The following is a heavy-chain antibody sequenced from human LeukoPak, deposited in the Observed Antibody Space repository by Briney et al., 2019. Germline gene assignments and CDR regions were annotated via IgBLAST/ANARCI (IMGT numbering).Heavy chain of an antibody. CDR1: GGSISSGGYY. V-gene: IGHV4-39*07. CDR2: IYHSGST. D-gene: IGHD2-2*01. Sequence: SETLSLTCTVSGGSISSGGYYWSWIRQHPGKGLEWIGEIYHSGSTNYNPSLKSRVTISVDKSKNQFSLKLSSVTAADTAVYYCARYQLHFDPWGQGTLVTVSS. CDR3: ARYQLHFDP. J-gene: IGHJ5*02.